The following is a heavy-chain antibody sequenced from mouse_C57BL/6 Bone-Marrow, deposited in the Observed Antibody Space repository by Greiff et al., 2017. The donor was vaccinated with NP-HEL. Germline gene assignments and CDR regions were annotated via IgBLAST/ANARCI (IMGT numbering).Heavy chain of an antibody. D-gene: IGHD2-1*01. CDR2: IYPGSGST. CDR3: AREKGYGNYEGY. CDR1: GYTFTSYW. Sequence: QVHVKQPGAELVKPGASVKMSCKASGYTFTSYWITWVKQRPGQGLEWIGDIYPGSGSTNYNEKFKSKATLTVDTSSSTAYMQLSSLTSEDSAVYYCAREKGYGNYEGYWGQGTTLTVSS. J-gene: IGHJ2*01. V-gene: IGHV1-55*01.